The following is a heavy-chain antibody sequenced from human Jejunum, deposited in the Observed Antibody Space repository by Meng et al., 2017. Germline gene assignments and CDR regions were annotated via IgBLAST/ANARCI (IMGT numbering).Heavy chain of an antibody. CDR3: ARGLNLYNYDTSGYYWDYFDS. J-gene: IGHJ4*02. Sequence: ASVKVSCKASGYTFTAYYMHWVRQAPGQGLEWMGRINPNSGGTNYAQNFQGRVTMTRDTSSSTASLDLSRLSSDDTAVYYCARGLNLYNYDTSGYYWDYFDSWGQGTLVTVSS. D-gene: IGHD3-22*01. CDR2: INPNSGGT. CDR1: GYTFTAYY. V-gene: IGHV1-2*06.